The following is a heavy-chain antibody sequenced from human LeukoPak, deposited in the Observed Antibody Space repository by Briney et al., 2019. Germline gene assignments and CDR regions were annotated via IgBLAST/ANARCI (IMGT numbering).Heavy chain of an antibody. CDR1: GGSISSGSYY. V-gene: IGHV4-61*02. CDR3: ATSRGYSYGLGY. J-gene: IGHJ4*02. Sequence: SETLSLTCTVSGGSISSGSYYWSWIRQPAGKGLEWIGRIYTSGSTNYNPSLKSRVTISVDTSKNQFSLKLSSVTAADTAVYYCATSRGYSYGLGYWGQGTLVTVSS. D-gene: IGHD5-18*01. CDR2: IYTSGST.